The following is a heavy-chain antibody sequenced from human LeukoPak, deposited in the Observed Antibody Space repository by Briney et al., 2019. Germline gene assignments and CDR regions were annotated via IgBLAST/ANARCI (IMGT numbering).Heavy chain of an antibody. Sequence: ASVKVSCKASGYTFTSYGISWVRQAPGQGLEWMGWISAYNGNTNYAQKLQGRVTMTTDTSTSTAYMELRSLRSDDTAVYYCAGDRRLWVVVTAIGDYWGQGTLVTVSS. CDR1: GYTFTSYG. CDR3: AGDRRLWVVVTAIGDY. D-gene: IGHD2-21*02. J-gene: IGHJ4*02. CDR2: ISAYNGNT. V-gene: IGHV1-18*01.